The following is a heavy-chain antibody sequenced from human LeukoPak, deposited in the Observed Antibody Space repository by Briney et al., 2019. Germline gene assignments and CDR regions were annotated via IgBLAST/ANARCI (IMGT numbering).Heavy chain of an antibody. V-gene: IGHV3-7*03. D-gene: IGHD5-18*01. CDR2: IKQDGSEK. Sequence: AGGSLRLSCAASGFTFSSYWMSWVRQAPGKGLEWVANIKQDGSEKYYVDSVKGRFTISRDNAKNSLYLQMNGLRAEDTAVYYCARDEIGRGYSYGYVDYWGQGTLVTVSP. J-gene: IGHJ4*02. CDR1: GFTFSSYW. CDR3: ARDEIGRGYSYGYVDY.